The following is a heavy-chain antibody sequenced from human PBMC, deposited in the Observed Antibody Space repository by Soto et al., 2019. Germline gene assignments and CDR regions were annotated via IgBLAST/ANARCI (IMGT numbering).Heavy chain of an antibody. D-gene: IGHD1-26*01. V-gene: IGHV1-18*01. CDR1: GYTFTSYG. CDR3: ARGDGTDYFYYYGMDV. Sequence: QVQLVQSGAEVKKPGASVKVSCKASGYTFTSYGISWVRQAPGQGLEWMGWISAYNGNTNYAQKFQGRVTMTTETSTSKAYMELRSLRSDDTAVYYCARGDGTDYFYYYGMDVWGQGTTVTVSS. J-gene: IGHJ6*02. CDR2: ISAYNGNT.